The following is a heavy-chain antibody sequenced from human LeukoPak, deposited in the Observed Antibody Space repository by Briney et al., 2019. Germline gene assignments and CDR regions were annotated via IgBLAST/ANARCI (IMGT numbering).Heavy chain of an antibody. J-gene: IGHJ4*02. V-gene: IGHV6-1*01. CDR1: GDSVSSNSNN. Sequence: SQTLSLTCAISGDSVSSNSNNWNWIRQSPSRGLEWLGRTYYRSKWYNEYAASVKGRITINPDTSKNQFSLQLNAVTPDDTAVYYCAEGLSSGSFDYWGQGTLVTVSS. CDR2: TYYRSKWYN. D-gene: IGHD5-12*01. CDR3: AEGLSSGSFDY.